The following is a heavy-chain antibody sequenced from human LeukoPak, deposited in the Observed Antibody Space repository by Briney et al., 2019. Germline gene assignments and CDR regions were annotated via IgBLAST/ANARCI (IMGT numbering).Heavy chain of an antibody. V-gene: IGHV1-69*04. D-gene: IGHD3-16*01. CDR2: IIPILGIA. J-gene: IGHJ3*02. CDR3: AXDRGSNAFDI. CDR1: GGTFSSYA. Sequence: GASVKVSCKASGGTFSSYAISWVRQAPGQGLEWMGRIIPILGIANYAQKFQGRVTITADKSTSTAYMELSSLRSEDTAVYYCAXDRGSNAFDIWGQGTMVTVSS.